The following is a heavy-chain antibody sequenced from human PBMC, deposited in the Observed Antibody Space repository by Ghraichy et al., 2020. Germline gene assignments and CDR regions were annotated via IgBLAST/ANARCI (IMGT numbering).Heavy chain of an antibody. J-gene: IGHJ6*03. D-gene: IGHD3-3*01. CDR3: AREGLITIFGVTHYYYIDV. V-gene: IGHV4-61*02. CDR1: GGSISSGSYY. Sequence: SETLSLTCTVSGGSISSGSYYWSWIRQPAGKGLEWIGRIYTSGSTNYNPSLKSRVTISVDTSKNQFSLKLSSVTAADTAVYYCAREGLITIFGVTHYYYIDVWGKGTSATVSS. CDR2: IYTSGST.